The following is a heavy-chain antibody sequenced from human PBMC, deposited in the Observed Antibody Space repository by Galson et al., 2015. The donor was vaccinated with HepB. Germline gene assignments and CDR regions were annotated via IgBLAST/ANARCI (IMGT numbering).Heavy chain of an antibody. CDR1: GYTFTSYG. D-gene: IGHD3-10*01. CDR2: ISPYNGNT. Sequence: SVKVSCKASGYTFTSYGISWVRQAPGQGLEWMGWISPYNGNTNYAKKLQGRVTMTTDTSTSTAYMELRSLRSDDTAVYYCARGGPYGLYYYYYYMDVWGKGTTFTVSS. J-gene: IGHJ6*03. CDR3: ARGGPYGLYYYYYYMDV. V-gene: IGHV1-18*01.